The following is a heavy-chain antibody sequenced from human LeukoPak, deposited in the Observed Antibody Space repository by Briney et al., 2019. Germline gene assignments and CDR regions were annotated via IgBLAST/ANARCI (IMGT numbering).Heavy chain of an antibody. J-gene: IGHJ6*02. V-gene: IGHV3-30*02. Sequence: GGSLRLSCTASGFTFSNYGMHWVRQAPGKGLEWVAFIRYDESMKYYADSVRGQFTISRDNSKNTLYLQMNSLRTEDTAMYYCARKNGLDVWGQGTTVTVSS. CDR2: IRYDESMK. CDR1: GFTFSNYG. CDR3: ARKNGLDV.